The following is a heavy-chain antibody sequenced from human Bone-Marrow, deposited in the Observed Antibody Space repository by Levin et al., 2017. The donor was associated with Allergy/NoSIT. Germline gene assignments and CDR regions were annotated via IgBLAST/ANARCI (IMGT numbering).Heavy chain of an antibody. Sequence: SETLSLTCTVSGGSISSSSYYWGWIRQPPGKGLEWIGSIYYSGSTYYNPSLKSRVTISVDTSKNQFSLKLSSVTAADTAVYYCARDWARDFWSGYSVHWFDPWGQGTLVTVSS. CDR3: ARDWARDFWSGYSVHWFDP. CDR2: IYYSGST. D-gene: IGHD3-3*01. V-gene: IGHV4-39*07. CDR1: GGSISSSSYY. J-gene: IGHJ5*02.